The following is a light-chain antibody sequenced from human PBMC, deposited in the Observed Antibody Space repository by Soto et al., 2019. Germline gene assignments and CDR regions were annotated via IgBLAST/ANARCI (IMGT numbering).Light chain of an antibody. V-gene: IGKV1-39*01. CDR1: QSISSY. Sequence: DIQMTPSPSSLSASVADRVSITCRASQSISSYLNWYQQKPGKAPKLLIYAASSLQSGVPSRFSGSGSGTDFTLTISSLQPEDFATYYCQQSYSAPLTFGGGTKVDIK. CDR2: AAS. CDR3: QQSYSAPLT. J-gene: IGKJ4*01.